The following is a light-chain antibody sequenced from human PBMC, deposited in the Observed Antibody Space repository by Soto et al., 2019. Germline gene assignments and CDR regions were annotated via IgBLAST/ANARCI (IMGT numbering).Light chain of an antibody. CDR1: QSASSN. V-gene: IGKV3-15*01. J-gene: IGKJ1*01. Sequence: EIVMTQSPATLSVSPRERATLSCRASQSASSNLAWYQQKPGQTPRRLIFGASTRATGLPARFSGSGSGTEFALSILSLRAEDFAVYDCQQLNNWLREWTFGQGTKVDIK. CDR2: GAS. CDR3: QQLNNWLREWT.